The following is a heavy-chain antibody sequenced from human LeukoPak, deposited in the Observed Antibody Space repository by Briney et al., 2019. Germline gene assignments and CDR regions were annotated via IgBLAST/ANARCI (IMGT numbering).Heavy chain of an antibody. Sequence: GGSLRLSCAASGFTFSGYWMSWLRQAPGKGLEWVANIKQDGGEKYYVDSVKGRFTISRDNAKNSLYLQMNSLRAEDRAVYYCARDRGFGQADVWGKGTTVTVSS. CDR3: ARDRGFGQADV. CDR1: GFTFSGYW. D-gene: IGHD3-10*01. J-gene: IGHJ6*04. CDR2: IKQDGGEK. V-gene: IGHV3-7*01.